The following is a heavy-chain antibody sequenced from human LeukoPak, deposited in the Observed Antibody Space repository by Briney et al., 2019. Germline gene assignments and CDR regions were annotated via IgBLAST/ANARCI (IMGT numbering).Heavy chain of an antibody. D-gene: IGHD6-19*01. V-gene: IGHV5-51*01. CDR1: GYSFTYYW. CDR3: VSPTLSSGWYSFDY. J-gene: IGHJ4*02. CDR2: IYPGDSDT. Sequence: GESLKISCKGSGYSFTYYWIGAVRQMPGKGLEWMGIIYPGDSDTRYSPSFQGQVTISADKSITTAYLQWSSLKASDTAMYYCVSPTLSSGWYSFDYWGQGTLVTVSS.